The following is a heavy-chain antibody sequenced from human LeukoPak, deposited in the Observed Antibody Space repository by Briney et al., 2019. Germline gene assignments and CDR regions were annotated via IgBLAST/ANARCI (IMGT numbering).Heavy chain of an antibody. CDR2: IYPSGST. J-gene: IGHJ5*02. V-gene: IGHV4-39*07. Sequence: SETLSLTCTVSGGSISSSSYYWGWIRQPPGKGLELIGRIYPSGSTNYNPSLKSRVTMSVDTSKNQFSLKLSSVTAADTAVYYCARAPTGTGGWNWFDPWGQGTLVTVSS. CDR1: GGSISSSSYY. CDR3: ARAPTGTGGWNWFDP. D-gene: IGHD1-1*01.